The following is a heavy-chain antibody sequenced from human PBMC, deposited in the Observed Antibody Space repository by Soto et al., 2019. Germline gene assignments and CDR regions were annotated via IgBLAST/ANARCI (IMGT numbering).Heavy chain of an antibody. CDR3: ARGGVSPRTFDY. J-gene: IGHJ4*02. D-gene: IGHD3-3*01. Sequence: GESLKISCKGSGYNFAGYWIAWVRQMPGKGLELMGIIYPSDSDTRYRPSFQGQVTISADKSISSAYLQWSSLRASDTAMYYCARGGVSPRTFDYPGQATSVTLS. V-gene: IGHV5-51*01. CDR2: IYPSDSDT. CDR1: GYNFAGYW.